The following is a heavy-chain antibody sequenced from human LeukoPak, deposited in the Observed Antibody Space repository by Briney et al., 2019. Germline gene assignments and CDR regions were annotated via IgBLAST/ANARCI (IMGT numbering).Heavy chain of an antibody. D-gene: IGHD1-26*01. J-gene: IGHJ6*03. Sequence: GGSLRLSSAASGFTFRDYSMHWVRHAPGKGLVWVSRINSDGSSTSYADSVKGRFTISRDNAKNTLYLQMNSLRAEDTAVYYCARVSSGSYFGYYYYYMDVWGKGTTVTVSS. CDR3: ARVSSGSYFGYYYYYMDV. V-gene: IGHV3-74*01. CDR2: INSDGSST. CDR1: GFTFRDYS.